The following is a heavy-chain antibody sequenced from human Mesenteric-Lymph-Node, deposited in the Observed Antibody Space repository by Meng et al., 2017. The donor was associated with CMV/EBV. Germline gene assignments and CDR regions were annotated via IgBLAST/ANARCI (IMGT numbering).Heavy chain of an antibody. CDR2: INHSGST. V-gene: IGHV4-34*01. J-gene: IGHJ5*02. CDR1: GGSFSGYY. CDR3: ARTLARFDP. Sequence: GSLRLSCAVYGGSFSGYYWSWIRQSPGKGLEWIGEINHSGSTNYNPSLKSRVTISVDTSKNQFSLKLSSVTAADTAVYYCARTLARFDPWGQGTLVTVSS.